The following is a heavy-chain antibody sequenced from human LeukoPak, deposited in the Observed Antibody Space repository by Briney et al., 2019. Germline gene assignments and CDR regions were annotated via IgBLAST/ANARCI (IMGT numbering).Heavy chain of an antibody. CDR3: ARGNGEQQLTGDY. J-gene: IGHJ4*02. V-gene: IGHV4-30-4*01. CDR2: VYYTGGT. CDR1: GGSISSGDYY. D-gene: IGHD6-13*01. Sequence: PSETLSLTCSVSGGSISSGDYYWTWIRQSPGKGLEWIGYVYYTGGTDYNPSLRSRVTISVDTSKNQFSLKLTSVTAADTAVYYCARGNGEQQLTGDYWGQGTLVTVSS.